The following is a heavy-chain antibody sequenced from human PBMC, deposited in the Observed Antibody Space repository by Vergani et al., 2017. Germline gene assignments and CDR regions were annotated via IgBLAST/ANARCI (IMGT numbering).Heavy chain of an antibody. CDR2: IYYSGST. J-gene: IGHJ4*02. Sequence: QVQLQESGPGLVKPSETLSLTCTVSGGSISSYYWSWIRQPPGKGLEWIGYIYYSGSTNYHPSLKSRVTISVDTSKNQFSLKLSSVTAADTAVYYCARGSMGIFDYWGQGTLVTVSS. D-gene: IGHD6-13*01. CDR1: GGSISSYY. CDR3: ARGSMGIFDY. V-gene: IGHV4-59*01.